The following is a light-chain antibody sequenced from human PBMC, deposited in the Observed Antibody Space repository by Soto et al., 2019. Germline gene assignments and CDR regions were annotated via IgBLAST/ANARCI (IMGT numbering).Light chain of an antibody. CDR3: QQYGSSPLYS. J-gene: IGKJ2*03. CDR1: QSVSSSY. CDR2: GAS. Sequence: EIVLTQSPGTLSLSPGERATLSCRASQSVSSSYLAWYQQKPGQAPRLLIFGASRRATGIPDRFSGSGSGTDFTLTISRLEPEDFAVYYCQQYGSSPLYSFGQGTKVDI. V-gene: IGKV3-20*01.